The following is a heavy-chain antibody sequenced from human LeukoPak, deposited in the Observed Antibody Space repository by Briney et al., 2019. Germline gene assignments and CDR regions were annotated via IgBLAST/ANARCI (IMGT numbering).Heavy chain of an antibody. CDR1: GFTFSNAW. CDR3: TTDPIVLVPAAMRGTFDY. Sequence: GGSLRLSCAASGFTFSNAWMSWVRQAPGKGLEWVGRIKSKTDGGTTDYAAPVKGRFTISRDDSKNTLYLQMNSLKTEDTAVYYCTTDPIVLVPAAMRGTFDYWGQGTLVTASS. D-gene: IGHD2-2*01. V-gene: IGHV3-15*01. CDR2: IKSKTDGGTT. J-gene: IGHJ4*02.